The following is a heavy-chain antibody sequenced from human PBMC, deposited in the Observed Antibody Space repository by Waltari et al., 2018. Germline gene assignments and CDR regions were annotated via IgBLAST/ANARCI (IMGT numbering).Heavy chain of an antibody. CDR3: ARDLFPNFWSGYGFDI. J-gene: IGHJ3*02. D-gene: IGHD3-3*01. CDR2: INPKSGAT. Sequence: QVHLVQSGAEVKKPGASVRVSCKTAGYTLRDYYIYWVRQSPGQGREWMGWINPKSGATNPAQKFQGRVTLTRDTSTSTVYMELRGLTSDDTAIYYCARDLFPNFWSGYGFDIWGQGTKVTVSS. V-gene: IGHV1-2*02. CDR1: GYTLRDYY.